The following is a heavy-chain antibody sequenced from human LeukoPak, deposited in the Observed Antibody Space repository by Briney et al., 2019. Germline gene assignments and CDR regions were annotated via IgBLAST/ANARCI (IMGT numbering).Heavy chain of an antibody. D-gene: IGHD3-16*01. CDR3: ARDGIRLGEQIDY. Sequence: GGSLRLSCAASGFTFSSYSMNWVRQAPGKGLEWVSSISSSSSYIYYADSVKGRFPISRDNAKNSLYLQMNSLRAEDTAVYYCARDGIRLGEQIDYWGQGTLVTVSS. CDR1: GFTFSSYS. V-gene: IGHV3-21*01. J-gene: IGHJ4*02. CDR2: ISSSSSYI.